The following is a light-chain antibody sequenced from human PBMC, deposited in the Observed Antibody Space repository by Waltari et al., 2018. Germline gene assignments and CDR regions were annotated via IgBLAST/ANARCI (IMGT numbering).Light chain of an antibody. V-gene: IGLV2-23*01. Sequence: QSALTQPASVSGSPGQSITISCTGTSSDVGSYNLVSWYQQHPGKAPKLMIYEGSKRPSGVHNRFSGSKSGNTASLTISGLQAEDEADYYCCSYAGSSTVVFGGGTKLTVL. CDR3: CSYAGSSTVV. CDR2: EGS. CDR1: SSDVGSYNL. J-gene: IGLJ2*01.